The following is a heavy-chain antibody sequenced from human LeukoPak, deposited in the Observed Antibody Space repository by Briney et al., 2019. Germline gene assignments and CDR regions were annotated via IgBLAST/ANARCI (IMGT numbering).Heavy chain of an antibody. CDR3: AKRGNPAVGHHYLDV. D-gene: IGHD2-2*01. CDR2: ISSSSYI. CDR1: GFNFGIYS. Sequence: GGSLRLSCAGSGFNFGIYSMDWVRQAPGKGLEWVSSISSSSYIYYADSVKGRFTISRDNAKNSLYLQMNSLSAEDTAVYYCAKRGNPAVGHHYLDVWGKGTTVSVSS. V-gene: IGHV3-21*04. J-gene: IGHJ6*03.